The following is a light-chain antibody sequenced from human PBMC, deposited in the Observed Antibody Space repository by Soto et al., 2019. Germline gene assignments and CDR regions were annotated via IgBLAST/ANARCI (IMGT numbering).Light chain of an antibody. CDR1: QSVSSY. J-gene: IGKJ4*01. Sequence: EIVLTQSPATLSLSPGERATVSCRASQSVSSYLAWYQQKPGQAPRLLIYDASNRATGIPARFSGSGSGTDFTLTISSLKPEDFAVYYCQHRSNWPPLTFGGGTKVEIK. V-gene: IGKV3-11*01. CDR2: DAS. CDR3: QHRSNWPPLT.